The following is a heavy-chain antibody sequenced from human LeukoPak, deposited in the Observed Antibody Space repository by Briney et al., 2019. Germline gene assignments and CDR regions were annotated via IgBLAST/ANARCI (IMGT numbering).Heavy chain of an antibody. D-gene: IGHD6-13*01. CDR1: GVTFSNYA. J-gene: IGHJ4*02. V-gene: IGHV3-23*01. Sequence: GGSLRLSCAASGVTFSNYAMSWVRQAPGTGLEWVSVISGLGGSTYYADSVKGRFAISRDNSKSTLWLQMNSLRADDTAIYYCARDVEARISAAGTFDYWGQGSLVTVSS. CDR3: ARDVEARISAAGTFDY. CDR2: ISGLGGST.